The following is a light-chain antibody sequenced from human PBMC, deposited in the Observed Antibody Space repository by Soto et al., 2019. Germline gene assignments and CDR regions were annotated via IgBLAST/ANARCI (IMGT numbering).Light chain of an antibody. Sequence: DIVMTQSPLSLPVTPGEPASISCRASQSVSSNLAWYQQKPGQAPRLLIYGASTRATGIPARFSGSGSGTEFTLTISSLQSEDFAVYYCQQYNNWPYTFGQGTKLEIK. CDR2: GAS. CDR3: QQYNNWPYT. CDR1: QSVSSN. V-gene: IGKV3-15*01. J-gene: IGKJ2*01.